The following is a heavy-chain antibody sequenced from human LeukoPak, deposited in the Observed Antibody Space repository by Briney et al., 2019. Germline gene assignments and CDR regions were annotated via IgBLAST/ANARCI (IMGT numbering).Heavy chain of an antibody. CDR3: ARDLSHYYGSGSYYFDYYYGMDV. V-gene: IGHV4-31*03. CDR1: GGSISSGGYY. J-gene: IGHJ6*02. Sequence: SETLSLTCTVSGGSISSGGYYWSWIRQHPGKGLEWIGYIYYSGSTYYNPSLKSRVTISVDTSKNQFSLKLSSVTAADTAVYYCARDLSHYYGSGSYYFDYYYGMDVWGQGTTVTVSS. CDR2: IYYSGST. D-gene: IGHD3-10*01.